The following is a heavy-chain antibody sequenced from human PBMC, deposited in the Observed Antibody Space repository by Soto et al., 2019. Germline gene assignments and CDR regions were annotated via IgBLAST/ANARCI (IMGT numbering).Heavy chain of an antibody. Sequence: SETLSLICTVSGGHISSYYWTWIRKHPGKGLEWIGNIHDSGSTDYNPSLQSRVTISLATSKNQFSLKLRSVTDAGRAVYSCARGRNSRTAYCGSYSCACVDP. V-gene: IGHV4-59*01. CDR1: GGHISSYY. J-gene: IGHJ5*02. CDR3: ARGRNSRTAYCGSYSCACVDP. D-gene: IGHD2-21*01. CDR2: IHDSGST.